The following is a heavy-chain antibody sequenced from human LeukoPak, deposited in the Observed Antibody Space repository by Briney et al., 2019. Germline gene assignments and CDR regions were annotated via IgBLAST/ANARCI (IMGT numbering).Heavy chain of an antibody. CDR3: ARDPTSMITYGMDV. Sequence: GGSLRLSCAASGFTFSSYGMRWVRQAPGKGLEWVAVIWYDGSNKYYADSVKGRFTISRDNSKNTLYLQMNSLRAEDTAVYYCARDPTSMITYGMDVWGQGTTVTVSS. CDR2: IWYDGSNK. D-gene: IGHD3-16*01. V-gene: IGHV3-33*01. J-gene: IGHJ6*02. CDR1: GFTFSSYG.